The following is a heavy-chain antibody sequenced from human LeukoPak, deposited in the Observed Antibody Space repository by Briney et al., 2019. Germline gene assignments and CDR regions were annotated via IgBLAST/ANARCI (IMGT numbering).Heavy chain of an antibody. Sequence: ASVTVSCKASGYTFTGYYMHWVRQAPGQGLEWMGWINPNSGGTNYAQKFQGRVTMTRDTSISTAYMELRSLRSDDTAMYYCARGIAVAVPLFLWGQGTLVTVSS. D-gene: IGHD6-19*01. CDR2: INPNSGGT. CDR3: ARGIAVAVPLFL. J-gene: IGHJ4*02. CDR1: GYTFTGYY. V-gene: IGHV1-2*02.